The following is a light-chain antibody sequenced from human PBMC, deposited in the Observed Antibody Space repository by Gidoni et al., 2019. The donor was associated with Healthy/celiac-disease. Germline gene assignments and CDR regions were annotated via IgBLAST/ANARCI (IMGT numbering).Light chain of an antibody. Sequence: IQMTQYPSSLSASVGDRVTITCQASQDISNYLNWYQQKPGKAPKLLIYDASTLETGVPSRFSGSGSGTDFTFTISSLQPEDIATYYCQQYDNLPRTFGPGTKVEIK. CDR2: DAS. CDR1: QDISNY. J-gene: IGKJ3*01. V-gene: IGKV1-33*01. CDR3: QQYDNLPRT.